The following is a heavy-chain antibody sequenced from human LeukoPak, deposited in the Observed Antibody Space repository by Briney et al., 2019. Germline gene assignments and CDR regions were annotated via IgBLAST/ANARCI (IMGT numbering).Heavy chain of an antibody. CDR3: ARDGSQSCSAGSCDWFDP. V-gene: IGHV3-33*01. D-gene: IGHD2-15*01. CDR2: IWYDGSNK. J-gene: IGHJ5*02. Sequence: GGSLRLSCAASGFTFSSHGMHWVRQAPGKGLEWVAVIWYDGSNKYYADSVKGRFTISRDNSKNTLYLQSSRLRAEDTAVYYCARDGSQSCSAGSCDWFDPWGQGALVTVSS. CDR1: GFTFSSHG.